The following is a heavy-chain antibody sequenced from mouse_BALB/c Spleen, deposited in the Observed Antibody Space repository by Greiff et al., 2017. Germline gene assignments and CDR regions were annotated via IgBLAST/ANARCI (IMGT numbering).Heavy chain of an antibody. CDR1: GYTFTSYW. CDR3: AYYRYDYAMDY. J-gene: IGHJ4*01. D-gene: IGHD2-14*01. Sequence: QVQLQQSGAELAKPGASVKMSCKASGYTFTSYWMHWVKQRPGQGLEWIGYINPSTGYTEYNQKFKDKATLTADKSSSTAYMQLSSLTSEDSAVYYCAYYRYDYAMDYWGQGTSVTVSS. CDR2: INPSTGYT. V-gene: IGHV1-7*01.